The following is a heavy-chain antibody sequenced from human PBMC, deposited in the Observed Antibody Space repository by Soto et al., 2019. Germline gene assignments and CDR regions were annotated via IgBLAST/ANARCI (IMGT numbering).Heavy chain of an antibody. CDR2: IYYSGST. D-gene: IGHD2-2*01. J-gene: IGHJ5*02. V-gene: IGHV4-39*01. Sequence: SETLSLTCTVSGGSISSSSYYGGWIRQPPGKGLEWIGSIYYSGSTYYNPSLKSRVTISVDTSKNQFSLKLSSVTAADTAVYYCARGVGSSENWFDPWGQGTLVTVSS. CDR3: ARGVGSSENWFDP. CDR1: GGSISSSSYY.